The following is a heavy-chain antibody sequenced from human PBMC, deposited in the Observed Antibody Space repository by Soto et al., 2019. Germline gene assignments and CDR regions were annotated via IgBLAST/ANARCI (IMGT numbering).Heavy chain of an antibody. J-gene: IGHJ6*04. CDR2: ISAYNGNT. D-gene: IGHD5-12*01. Sequence: QVHLVQSGAEVKKPEASLKVSCKASGYTFTRYGISWVRQAPGKGLEWMGWISAYNGNTNYAQKLQGRVTMTTDTSTSTAYMELRSLRSDDTAVYYCPRDQRWLPHGMDVWGKGTTVTVSS. CDR3: PRDQRWLPHGMDV. V-gene: IGHV1-18*04. CDR1: GYTFTRYG.